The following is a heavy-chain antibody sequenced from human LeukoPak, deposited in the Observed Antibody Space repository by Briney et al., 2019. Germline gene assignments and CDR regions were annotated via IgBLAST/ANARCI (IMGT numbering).Heavy chain of an antibody. CDR3: ARRGGVRRITMIVVGPNGYGMDV. Sequence: GASVKVSCKASGYTFTGYYIHWVRQAPGQGLEWMGWINPNSGGTNYAQKLQGRVTMTTDTSTSTAYMELRSLRSDDTAVYYCARRGGVRRITMIVVGPNGYGMDVWGQGTTVTVSS. V-gene: IGHV1-2*02. CDR1: GYTFTGYY. D-gene: IGHD3-22*01. J-gene: IGHJ6*02. CDR2: INPNSGGT.